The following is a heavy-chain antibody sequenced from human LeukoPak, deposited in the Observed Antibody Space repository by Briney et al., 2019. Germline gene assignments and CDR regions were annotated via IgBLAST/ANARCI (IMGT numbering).Heavy chain of an antibody. Sequence: GGSLRLSCAASESIFTSHGMHWVRRAPGKGLEWVAVISYDGSNKYYADSMKGRFTISRDNSKNTLYLQMNSLRAEDTAVYYCAKDKYSYDSSAYYSYGMDVWGQGTTVTVSS. CDR3: AKDKYSYDSSAYYSYGMDV. CDR1: ESIFTSHG. J-gene: IGHJ6*02. CDR2: ISYDGSNK. V-gene: IGHV3-30*18. D-gene: IGHD3-22*01.